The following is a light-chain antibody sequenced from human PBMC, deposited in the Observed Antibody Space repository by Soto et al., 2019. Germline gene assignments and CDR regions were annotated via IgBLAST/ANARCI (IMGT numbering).Light chain of an antibody. CDR3: SSSTGTSSYVL. J-gene: IGLJ2*01. CDR2: EGV. CDR1: SSDVGGYKF. V-gene: IGLV2-14*01. Sequence: QSALTQPASVSGSPGQSITISCTGTSSDVGGYKFVSWYQQHPGKAPKLMIYEGVTRPSGISNHFSGSTSGNTAALTISGRQAADEAAYYCSSSTGTSSYVLFGGGTKVTVL.